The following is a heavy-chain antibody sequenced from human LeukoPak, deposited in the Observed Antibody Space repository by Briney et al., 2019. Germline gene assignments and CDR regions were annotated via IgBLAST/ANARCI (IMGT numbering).Heavy chain of an antibody. CDR2: IIPILGIA. J-gene: IGHJ4*02. Sequence: SVKVSCKASGGTFSSYAISWVRQAPGQGLEWMGRIIPILGIANYAQKFQDRVTITADKSTSTAYMELSSLRSEDTAVYYCAREDTAMAMGDYWGQGTLVTVSS. V-gene: IGHV1-69*04. CDR3: AREDTAMAMGDY. D-gene: IGHD5-18*01. CDR1: GGTFSSYA.